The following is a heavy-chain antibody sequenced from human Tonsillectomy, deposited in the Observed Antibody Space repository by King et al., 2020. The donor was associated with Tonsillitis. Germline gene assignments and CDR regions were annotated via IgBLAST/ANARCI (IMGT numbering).Heavy chain of an antibody. Sequence: QLVQSGAEVKKPGASVKVSCKASGYTFTNYGISWVRQAPGQGLEWMGWISAYNGNTKYAQKLQGRVTMTTDTSTSTAYMELRSLRSDDTAVYYCARDCSSTSCYYFDYWGQRTLVTVSS. D-gene: IGHD2-2*01. J-gene: IGHJ4*02. CDR2: ISAYNGNT. CDR1: GYTFTNYG. V-gene: IGHV1-18*01. CDR3: ARDCSSTSCYYFDY.